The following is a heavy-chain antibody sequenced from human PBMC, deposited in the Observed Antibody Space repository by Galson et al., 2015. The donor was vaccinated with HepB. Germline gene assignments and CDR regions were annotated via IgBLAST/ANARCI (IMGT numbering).Heavy chain of an antibody. D-gene: IGHD4-17*01. Sequence: SLRLSCAASGFTFRDYYMSWIRQTPGKGLEWLSYISSNTGTYTNYADSVKGRLTISRDNHENSLYLQMSSLRVEDTAVYYCARVADSHYGDHTHFDSWGQGTLVTVSS. CDR3: ARVADSHYGDHTHFDS. CDR2: ISSNTGTYT. CDR1: GFTFRDYY. V-gene: IGHV3-11*06. J-gene: IGHJ4*02.